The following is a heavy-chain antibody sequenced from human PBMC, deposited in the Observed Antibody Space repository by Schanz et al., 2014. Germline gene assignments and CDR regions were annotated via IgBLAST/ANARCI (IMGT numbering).Heavy chain of an antibody. CDR3: ARDHQWLARYYMDV. D-gene: IGHD6-19*01. Sequence: VKLLESGGHLVQPGGSLRLSCVASGFTFSTYAMSWVRQAPGKGLEWVAIIWYDGSNKYYADSVKGRFTISRDNPKKTLYLQMNSLRAEDTAVYYCARDHQWLARYYMDVWGKGTTVTVSS. CDR1: GFTFSTYA. J-gene: IGHJ6*03. V-gene: IGHV3-33*08. CDR2: IWYDGSNK.